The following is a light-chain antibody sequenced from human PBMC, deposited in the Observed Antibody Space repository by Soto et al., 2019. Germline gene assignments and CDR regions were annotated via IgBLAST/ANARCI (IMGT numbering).Light chain of an antibody. CDR2: GAS. CDR1: QTVTSN. V-gene: IGKV3D-15*01. Sequence: EMVMTQSPATLSVSPGERVTLSCRASQTVTSNLAWYQQKPGQAPRLLIYGASTRATGIPARFGGSGSGPESTLTFSGLQSEDFAFYYCQHYHDWPQTFGQGPKVEFK. J-gene: IGKJ1*01. CDR3: QHYHDWPQT.